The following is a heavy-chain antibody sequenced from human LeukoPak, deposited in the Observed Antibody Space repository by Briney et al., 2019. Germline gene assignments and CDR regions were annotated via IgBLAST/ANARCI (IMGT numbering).Heavy chain of an antibody. CDR2: IYSSGTT. CDR3: AGHGRRDGPFTY. J-gene: IGHJ4*02. CDR1: GGSISSYY. Sequence: TSSETPSLTCTVSGGSISSYYWSWIRQPPGKGLEWIGYIYSSGTTNYNPTLKSRVTISVDTSKNQFSLNLNSVTAADTAVYYCAGHGRRDGPFTYWGQGTLVTVSS. V-gene: IGHV4-59*08. D-gene: IGHD5-24*01.